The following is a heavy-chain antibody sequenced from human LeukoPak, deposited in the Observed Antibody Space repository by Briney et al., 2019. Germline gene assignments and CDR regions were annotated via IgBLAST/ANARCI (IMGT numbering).Heavy chain of an antibody. D-gene: IGHD3-10*01. CDR2: MDHSGRS. J-gene: IGHJ4*02. V-gene: IGHV4-31*03. CDR3: ARAQITMVRGVMATHFDY. Sequence: SQTLSLTCPISEGGLSHAGYFWSWVRQRPGKGLEWMGYMDHSGRSYYSPSLESRVVISVDTSKNQVSLTVRSVTAADTAVYYCARAQITMVRGVMATHFDYWGQGTLVTVSS. CDR1: EGGLSHAGYF.